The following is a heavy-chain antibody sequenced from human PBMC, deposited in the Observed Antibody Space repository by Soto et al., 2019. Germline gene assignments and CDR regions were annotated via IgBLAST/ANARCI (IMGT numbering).Heavy chain of an antibody. CDR2: VHHSWVS. Sequence: QVQLQESGPGLVKPSETLSLSCTVSGGSISSYYWSWFRQSPGKRMEWIGYVHHSWVSSYNPSLQSRVAISLDTSKSQFSLKLTSVTATDTAVYYCARQGFGPLHGLVDVWGQGTTVTVSS. CDR3: ARQGFGPLHGLVDV. D-gene: IGHD3-10*01. V-gene: IGHV4-59*08. J-gene: IGHJ6*02. CDR1: GGSISSYY.